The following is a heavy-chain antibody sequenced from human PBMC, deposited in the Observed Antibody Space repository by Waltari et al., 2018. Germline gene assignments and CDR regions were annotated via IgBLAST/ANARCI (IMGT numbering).Heavy chain of an antibody. D-gene: IGHD2-2*01. CDR3: AKSRGFEY. CDR2: INYDGSQR. J-gene: IGHJ4*02. V-gene: IGHV3-7*01. CDR1: GVTFSCYW. Sequence: EVQLVESGGGLVQPGGSLRLSCGASGVTFSCYWMSWVRQTPGKGLQWVANINYDGSQRYYVDSVKGRFTISRDNAKNSVYLQMNSLGVEDTAVYYCAKSRGFEYWGQGALITVSS.